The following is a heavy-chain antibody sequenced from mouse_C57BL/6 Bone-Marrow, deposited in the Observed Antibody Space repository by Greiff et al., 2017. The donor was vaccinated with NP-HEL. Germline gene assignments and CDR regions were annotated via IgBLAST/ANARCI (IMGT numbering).Heavy chain of an antibody. CDR3: TEEITTVVTKGFY. CDR2: IDPETGGT. CDR1: GYTFTDYE. V-gene: IGHV1-15*01. Sequence: VKLVESGAELVRPGASVTLSCKASGYTFTDYEMHWVKQTPVHGLEWIGAIDPETGGTAYNQKFKGKAILTADKSSSTAYMELRSLTSEDSAVYYCTEEITTVVTKGFYWGQGTTLTVSS. J-gene: IGHJ2*01. D-gene: IGHD1-1*01.